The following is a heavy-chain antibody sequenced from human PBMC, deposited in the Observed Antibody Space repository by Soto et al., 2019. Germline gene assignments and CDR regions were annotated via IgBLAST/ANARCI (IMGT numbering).Heavy chain of an antibody. V-gene: IGHV4-34*01. J-gene: IGHJ5*02. CDR2: INHTGGT. D-gene: IGHD3-3*01. CDR1: GGSVNGYY. CDR3: ATRITVFGLLIPPFDP. Sequence: SETLSLTCAVYGGSVNGYYWNWMRQPPGKGLEWIGEINHTGGTHYNPSLKSRVTMSVDTSKNQFSLRLSSVTAADTAIYYCATRITVFGLLIPPFDPWGQGTQVTVSS.